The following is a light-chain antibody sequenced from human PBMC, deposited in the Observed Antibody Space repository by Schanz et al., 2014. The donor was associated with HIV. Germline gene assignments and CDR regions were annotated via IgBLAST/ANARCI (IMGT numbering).Light chain of an antibody. CDR1: QAVSGGQ. Sequence: EIVLTQSPGTLSVSPGDRATLSCTASQAVSGGQLAWYQQRPGQAPRLLIYDASRRATGIPDRFSGGGSGTDFTLTISRLEPEDVALYSCQQYSTSPRTFGQGTKVEFK. V-gene: IGKV3-20*01. CDR2: DAS. CDR3: QQYSTSPRT. J-gene: IGKJ1*01.